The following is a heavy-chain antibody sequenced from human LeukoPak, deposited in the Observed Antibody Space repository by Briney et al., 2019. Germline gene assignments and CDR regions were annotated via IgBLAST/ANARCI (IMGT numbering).Heavy chain of an antibody. CDR3: TRESGAFSPFGY. D-gene: IGHD1-26*01. Sequence: SGTLSLTCAVSGGSITTTNWWSWVRQPPGKGLEWIGEVHLSGATNYNPSLESRVSMSIDKSKNHLSLEVTSVTAADTAIYYCTRESGAFSPFGYWGQGTLVIVPS. CDR2: VHLSGAT. J-gene: IGHJ4*02. V-gene: IGHV4-4*02. CDR1: GGSITTTNW.